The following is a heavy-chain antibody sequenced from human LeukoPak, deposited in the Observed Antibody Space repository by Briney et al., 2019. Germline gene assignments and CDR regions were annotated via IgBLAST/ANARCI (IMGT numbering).Heavy chain of an antibody. CDR3: ARHGDYAFDY. Sequence: GGSLRLSCAASGFSFSSYWMGWVRQAPGKGLEWVANTKQAGSEKYYADSVKGRFAISRDNAKNSLYLQMHSLRAEDTSVYFCARHGDYAFDYWGQGTLVTVSS. J-gene: IGHJ4*02. D-gene: IGHD4-17*01. V-gene: IGHV3-7*01. CDR1: GFSFSSYW. CDR2: TKQAGSEK.